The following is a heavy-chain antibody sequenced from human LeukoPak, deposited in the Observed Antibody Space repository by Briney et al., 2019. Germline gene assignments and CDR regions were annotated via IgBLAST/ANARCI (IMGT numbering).Heavy chain of an antibody. D-gene: IGHD4-23*01. CDR3: ARDTGYGGNSGFDY. Sequence: GGSLRLSCAASGFTFSSYSMNWVRQAPGKGLEWVSYISSSSSTIYYADSVKGRFTISRDNAKNSLYLQMNSLRAEDTAVYYCARDTGYGGNSGFDYWGQGALVTVSS. J-gene: IGHJ4*02. CDR1: GFTFSSYS. V-gene: IGHV3-48*01. CDR2: ISSSSSTI.